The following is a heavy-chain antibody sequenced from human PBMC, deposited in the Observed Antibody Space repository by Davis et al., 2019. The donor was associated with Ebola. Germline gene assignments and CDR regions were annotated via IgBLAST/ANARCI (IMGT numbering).Heavy chain of an antibody. CDR1: GYTFTSYY. CDR3: AREVIVVVVAATRQPYYYYYGMDV. Sequence: AASVKVSCKASGYTFTSYYMHWVRQAPGQGLEWMGIINPSVGSTSYAQKFQGRVTMTRDTSTSTVYMELSSLRSEDTAVYYCAREVIVVVVAATRQPYYYYYGMDVWGKGTTVTVSS. J-gene: IGHJ6*04. D-gene: IGHD2-15*01. V-gene: IGHV1-46*01. CDR2: INPSVGST.